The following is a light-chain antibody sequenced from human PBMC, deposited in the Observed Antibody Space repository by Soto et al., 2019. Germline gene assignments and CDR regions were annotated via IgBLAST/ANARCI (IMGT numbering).Light chain of an antibody. V-gene: IGKV1-5*01. CDR3: QQYNNRRT. Sequence: DIQMTQSPSTLSASVGDRVTITCRASQSISSWLAWYQQKPGKAPKLLIYDASSLESGVPSRFSGSGSGTEFTLTISSLQPDDFATYYCQQYNNRRTFGQGTKVDIK. J-gene: IGKJ1*01. CDR2: DAS. CDR1: QSISSW.